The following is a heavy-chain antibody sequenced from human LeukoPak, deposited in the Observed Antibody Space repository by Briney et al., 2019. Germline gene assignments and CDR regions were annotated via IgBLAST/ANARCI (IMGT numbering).Heavy chain of an antibody. CDR1: GGSFSGYY. J-gene: IGHJ4*02. CDR3: ARDLSTPGGS. Sequence: SETLSLTCAVYGGSFSGYYWSWIRQPPGKGLEWIGRIYTSGSTNYNPSLKSRVTMSVDTSKNQFSLKLSSVTAADTAVYYCARDLSTPGGSWGQGTLVTVSS. D-gene: IGHD3-16*01. V-gene: IGHV4-4*07. CDR2: IYTSGST.